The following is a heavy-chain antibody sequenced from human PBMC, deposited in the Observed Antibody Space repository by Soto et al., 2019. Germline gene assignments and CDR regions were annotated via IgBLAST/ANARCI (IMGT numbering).Heavy chain of an antibody. J-gene: IGHJ6*02. Sequence: QVQLVQSGAEVKKPGASVKVSCKASGYTFTSYGITWVRQAPGQGLEWMGWISAYNGNTNYAQKLQGRVTMTTDTSTSTAYMELRSLRSDDTAVYYCAALEWPNYYYYGMDVWGQGTTVTVSS. V-gene: IGHV1-18*04. CDR1: GYTFTSYG. CDR2: ISAYNGNT. CDR3: AALEWPNYYYYGMDV. D-gene: IGHD3-3*01.